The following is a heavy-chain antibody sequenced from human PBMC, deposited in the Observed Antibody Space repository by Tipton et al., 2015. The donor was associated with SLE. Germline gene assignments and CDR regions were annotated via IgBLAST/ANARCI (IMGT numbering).Heavy chain of an antibody. V-gene: IGHV4-39*07. CDR1: GGSISTSNQY. CDR2: MYYSGST. J-gene: IGHJ3*02. D-gene: IGHD3-16*01. CDR3: AREWGDAFDI. Sequence: TLSHTCTVSGGSISTSNQYWGWFRQPPGKGLEWIGSMYYSGSTHCNPSLKTRVTISVDTFKNQFSLKLGSVTAADTAVYYCAREWGDAFDIWGQGTMVTVSS.